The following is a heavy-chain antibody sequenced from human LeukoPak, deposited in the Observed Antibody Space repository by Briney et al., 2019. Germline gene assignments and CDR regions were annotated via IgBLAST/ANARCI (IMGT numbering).Heavy chain of an antibody. J-gene: IGHJ3*02. CDR2: MNPNSGNT. Sequence: ASVKVSCKASGYTLTSYDINWVRQATGQGLEWMGWMNPNSGNTGYAQKFQGRVTMTRNTSISTAYMELSSLRSEDTAVYYCARGNYYDSSGQKYDAFDIWGQGTMVTVSS. CDR1: GYTLTSYD. CDR3: ARGNYYDSSGQKYDAFDI. V-gene: IGHV1-8*01. D-gene: IGHD3-22*01.